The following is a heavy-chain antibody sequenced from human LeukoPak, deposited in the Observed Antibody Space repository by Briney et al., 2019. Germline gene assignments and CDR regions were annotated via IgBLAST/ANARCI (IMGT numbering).Heavy chain of an antibody. J-gene: IGHJ4*02. CDR2: IWYDGSNK. CDR1: GFTFSSYG. D-gene: IGHD4-11*01. V-gene: IGHV3-33*01. CDR3: ARDGTVTTFLDY. Sequence: PGRSLRLSCAASGFTFSSYGMHWVRQAPGKGLEWVAVIWYDGSNKYYADSVKGRFTISRDNSKNTLYLQMNSLRAEDTAVYYCARDGTVTTFLDYWGQGTLVTVSS.